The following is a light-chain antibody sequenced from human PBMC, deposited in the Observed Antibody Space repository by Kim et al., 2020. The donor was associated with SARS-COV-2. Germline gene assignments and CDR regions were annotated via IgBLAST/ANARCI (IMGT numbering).Light chain of an antibody. V-gene: IGKV1-5*01. J-gene: IGKJ1*01. CDR2: DAS. CDR3: NQEKNDSWT. Sequence: DIQMTQSPSTLSASVGDRVTITCRASQSISSWLAWYQQKPGKAPNLLIYDASSLESGVPSRFSGSGSGTEFTLTISSLQPDDFATNYCNQEKNDSWTFGQGTKVDIK. CDR1: QSISSW.